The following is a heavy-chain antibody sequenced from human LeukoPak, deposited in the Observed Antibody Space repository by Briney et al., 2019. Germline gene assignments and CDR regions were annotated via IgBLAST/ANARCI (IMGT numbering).Heavy chain of an antibody. V-gene: IGHV1-69*04. J-gene: IGHJ3*02. CDR1: GGTFSSYT. CDR3: AREGQMATITGAFDI. D-gene: IGHD5-12*01. Sequence: ASVKVSCKASGGTFSSYTISWVRQAPGQGLEWMGRITPILGIANYAQKFQGRVTITADKSTSTAYMELSSLRSEDTAVYYCAREGQMATITGAFDIWSQGTMVTVSS. CDR2: ITPILGIA.